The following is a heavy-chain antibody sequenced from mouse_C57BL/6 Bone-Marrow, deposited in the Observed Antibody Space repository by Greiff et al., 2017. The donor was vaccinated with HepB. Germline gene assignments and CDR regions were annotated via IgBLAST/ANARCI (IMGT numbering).Heavy chain of an antibody. V-gene: IGHV1-54*01. CDR2: INPGSGGT. D-gene: IGHD1-1*01. J-gene: IGHJ3*01. Sequence: VQLQQSGAELVRPGTSVKVSCKASGYAFTNYLIEWVKQRPGQGLEWIGVINPGSGGTNYNEKFKGKATLTADKSSSTAYMQLSSLTSEDSAVYFCARPPYGSSSFAYWGQGTLVTVSA. CDR3: ARPPYGSSSFAY. CDR1: GYAFTNYL.